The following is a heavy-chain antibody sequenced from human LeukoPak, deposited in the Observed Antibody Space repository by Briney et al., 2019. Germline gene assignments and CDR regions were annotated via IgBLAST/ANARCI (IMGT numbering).Heavy chain of an antibody. CDR2: IYWNDDK. D-gene: IGHD6-19*01. CDR3: AHSMYSSGWYMDYFDY. J-gene: IGHJ4*02. V-gene: IGHV2-5*01. Sequence: ESGPTLVKPTQTLTLTCTFSGFSLSTSGVGVGWIRQPPGKALEWLALIYWNDDKRYSPSLNSRLTITKDTSKNQVVLTMTNMDPVDIATYYCAHSMYSSGWYMDYFDYWGQGTLVTVSS. CDR1: GFSLSTSGVG.